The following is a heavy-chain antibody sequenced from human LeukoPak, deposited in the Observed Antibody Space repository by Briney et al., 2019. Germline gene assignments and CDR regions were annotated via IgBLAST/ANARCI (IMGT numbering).Heavy chain of an antibody. CDR3: AKAEGYDILTGLDY. CDR2: IGASGGST. Sequence: GGSLRLSCATSGFTFSGYAMSWVRQAPGKGLEWVSGIGASGGSTYYADSVKGRFTISRDNSKNTLYLQMNSLRTEDTAVYYCAKAEGYDILTGLDYWGQGTLVTVSP. J-gene: IGHJ4*02. D-gene: IGHD3-9*01. V-gene: IGHV3-23*01. CDR1: GFTFSGYA.